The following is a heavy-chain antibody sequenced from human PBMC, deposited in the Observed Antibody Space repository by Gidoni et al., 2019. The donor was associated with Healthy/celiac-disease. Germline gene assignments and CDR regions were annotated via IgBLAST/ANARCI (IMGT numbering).Heavy chain of an antibody. D-gene: IGHD5-12*01. J-gene: IGHJ3*02. CDR3: ARELAPYDPSSEDAFDI. CDR1: GFSLTHHA. CDR2: ISSNGGST. V-gene: IGHV3-64*01. Sequence: EVQLVQSGGGLVQPGGSLRLSGAASGFSLTHHAMHWARQVPGKGLEYVSAISSNGGSTYYANSVKGRFTISRDNSKNTLYLQMGSLRAEDMAVYYCARELAPYDPSSEDAFDIWGQGTMVTVSS.